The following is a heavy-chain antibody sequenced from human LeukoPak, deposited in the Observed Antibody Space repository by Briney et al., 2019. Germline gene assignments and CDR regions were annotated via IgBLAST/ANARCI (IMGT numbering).Heavy chain of an antibody. D-gene: IGHD2-2*01. J-gene: IGHJ4*02. CDR1: GFTFSSYG. V-gene: IGHV3-30*18. CDR3: AKGEDRYASDY. CDR2: ISYDGSNK. Sequence: GRSLRLSCGASGFTFSSYGMHWVRQAPDKGLEWVAVISYDGSNKYYADSVKGRFTISRDNSNNTVFLQMNSLRGEDTAMYYCAKGEDRYASDYWGQGTLVTVSS.